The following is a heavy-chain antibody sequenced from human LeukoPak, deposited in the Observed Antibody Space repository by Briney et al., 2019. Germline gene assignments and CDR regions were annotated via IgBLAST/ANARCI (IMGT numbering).Heavy chain of an antibody. J-gene: IGHJ6*02. CDR3: ARSDDFRSPYGMDV. D-gene: IGHD3-3*01. CDR2: IIPIFGTA. Sequence: ASVTVSCKASGGTFSSYAISWVRQAPGQGLEWMGGIIPIFGTANYAQKFQGRVTITADESTSTAYMELSSLRSEDTAVYYCARSDDFRSPYGMDVWGQGTTVTVSS. V-gene: IGHV1-69*13. CDR1: GGTFSSYA.